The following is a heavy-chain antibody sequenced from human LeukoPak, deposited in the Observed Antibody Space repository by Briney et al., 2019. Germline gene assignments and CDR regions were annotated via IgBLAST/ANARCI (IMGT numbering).Heavy chain of an antibody. Sequence: GGSLRLSCAASGSTFSSYSMNWVRQAPGKGLEWVSSISSSSSYIYYADSVKGRFTISRDNAKNSLYLQMNSLRAEDTAVYYCATLNGDYGPYQKSFDYWGQGTLVTVSS. CDR3: ATLNGDYGPYQKSFDY. CDR2: ISSSSSYI. D-gene: IGHD4-17*01. J-gene: IGHJ4*02. CDR1: GSTFSSYS. V-gene: IGHV3-21*01.